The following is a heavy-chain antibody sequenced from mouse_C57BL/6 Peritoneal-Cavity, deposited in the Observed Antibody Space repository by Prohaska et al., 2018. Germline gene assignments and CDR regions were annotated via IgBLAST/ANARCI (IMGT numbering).Heavy chain of an antibody. CDR3: ARRGVTTVVAHWYFDV. Sequence: EVKLLQSGGGLVQPGGSLKLSCAASGIDFSRYWMSWVRRSPGKGLEWIGESNSDISNINYAPSLKDKFIIARDNAKNTLYLQMRKVGSEDTALYYCARRGVTTVVAHWYFDVWGTGTTVTVSS. CDR1: GIDFSRYW. V-gene: IGHV4-1*01. J-gene: IGHJ1*03. CDR2: SNSDISNI. D-gene: IGHD1-1*01.